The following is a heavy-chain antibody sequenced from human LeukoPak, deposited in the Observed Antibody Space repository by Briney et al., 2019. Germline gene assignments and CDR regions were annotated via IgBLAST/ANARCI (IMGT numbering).Heavy chain of an antibody. V-gene: IGHV1-46*01. CDR3: ARDGPRIAALGEDFDY. D-gene: IGHD6-6*01. J-gene: IGHJ4*02. Sequence: ASVKVFCKASGYIFTSYYMHWVRQAPGQGLEWMGIINPSGGSTSYAQKFQGRVTMTRDTSTSTVYMELSSLRSEDTAVYYCARDGPRIAALGEDFDYWGQGTLVTVSS. CDR2: INPSGGST. CDR1: GYIFTSYY.